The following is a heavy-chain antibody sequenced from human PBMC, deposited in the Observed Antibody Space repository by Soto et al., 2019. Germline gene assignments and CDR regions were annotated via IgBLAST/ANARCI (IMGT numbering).Heavy chain of an antibody. CDR2: SDPSGGSP. CDR1: GYPFTRYF. V-gene: IGHV1-46*01. J-gene: IGHJ4*02. CDR3: ASEMASTYYFDY. D-gene: IGHD1-1*01. Sequence: QVQLVQSGAEVRKPGASMKISCKASGYPFTRYFVHWLRQAPGQGLEWMGNSDPSGGSPTYAQKFQDRVTMTTDTSTSTVYMELTSLSSDDSAVYYCASEMASTYYFDYWGQGTLVTVSS.